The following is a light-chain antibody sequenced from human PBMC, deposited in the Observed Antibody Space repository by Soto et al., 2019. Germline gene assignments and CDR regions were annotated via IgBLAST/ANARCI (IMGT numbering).Light chain of an antibody. J-gene: IGKJ4*01. Sequence: EIVLTQSPSTLSFSPLERSTLSCRASENLRTFLAWYQQKPGQAPRLLIYDASNRATGIPDRFSGSGSGTDFTLTISNLEPEDSAVYYCQQRSIWPLTFGGGTKVDIK. CDR3: QQRSIWPLT. CDR2: DAS. V-gene: IGKV3-11*01. CDR1: ENLRTF.